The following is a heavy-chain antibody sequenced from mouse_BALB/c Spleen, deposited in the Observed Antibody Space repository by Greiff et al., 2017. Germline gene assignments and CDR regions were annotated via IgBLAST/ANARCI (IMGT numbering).Heavy chain of an antibody. CDR3: TRDRGYGYDGFAY. V-gene: IGHV5-6-4*01. CDR2: ISSGGSYT. J-gene: IGHJ3*01. Sequence: EVQVVESGGGLVKPGGSLKLSCAASGFTFSSYTMSWVRQTPEKRLEWVATISSGGSYTYYPDSVKGRFTISRDNAKNTLYLQMSSLKSEDTAMYYCTRDRGYGYDGFAYWGQGTLVTVSA. CDR1: GFTFSSYT. D-gene: IGHD2-2*01.